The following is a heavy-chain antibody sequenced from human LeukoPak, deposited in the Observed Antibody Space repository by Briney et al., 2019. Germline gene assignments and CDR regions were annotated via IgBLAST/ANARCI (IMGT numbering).Heavy chain of an antibody. Sequence: SGGSLRLSCAASGFTFSSYAMSWVRQAPGRGLEWVSAISGSGGSTYYADSVKGRFTISRDNSKNTLYLQMNSLRAEDTAVYYCAKDLEGATSLWGQGTLVTVSS. V-gene: IGHV3-23*01. CDR3: AKDLEGATSL. CDR2: ISGSGGST. J-gene: IGHJ4*02. CDR1: GFTFSSYA. D-gene: IGHD1-26*01.